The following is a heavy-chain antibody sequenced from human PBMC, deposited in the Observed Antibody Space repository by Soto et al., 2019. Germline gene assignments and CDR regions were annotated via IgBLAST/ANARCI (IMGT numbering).Heavy chain of an antibody. CDR1: GGSINTYY. D-gene: IGHD3-10*01. Sequence: QVQLRESGPGLVKPSETLSLTCTVSGGSINTYYWSWIRQPAGKGLEWIGRIYTGGGTNYNPSLKNRVTMSIDTSKNHFSLRLSSVTAADTAVYFCARVSGNYYGSGSYSLDYWGQGTLVTVSS. CDR2: IYTGGGT. J-gene: IGHJ4*02. V-gene: IGHV4-4*07. CDR3: ARVSGNYYGSGSYSLDY.